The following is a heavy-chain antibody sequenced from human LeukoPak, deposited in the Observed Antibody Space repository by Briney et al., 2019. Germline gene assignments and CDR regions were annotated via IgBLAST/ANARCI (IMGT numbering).Heavy chain of an antibody. V-gene: IGHV4-30-4*08. Sequence: LRLSCAASGFTFSSYAMSWVRQPPGKGLEWIGYIYYSGSTYYNPSLKSRVTISVDTSKNQFSLKLSSVTAADTAVYYCARGPPDYYDSSGYYLDYWGQGTLVTVSS. CDR2: IYYSGST. CDR3: ARGPPDYYDSSGYYLDY. CDR1: GFTFSSYA. J-gene: IGHJ4*02. D-gene: IGHD3-22*01.